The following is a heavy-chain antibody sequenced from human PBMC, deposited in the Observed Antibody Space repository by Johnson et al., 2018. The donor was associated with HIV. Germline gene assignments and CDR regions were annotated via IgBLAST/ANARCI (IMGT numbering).Heavy chain of an antibody. Sequence: VQLLESGGGLVQPGGSLRLSCAASGFTFSSYAMSWARQAPGKGLEWVSAISGSGGSTYYADSVKGRFTISRDNSKNTLYLQMNSLRAEDTAVYYCASDDSSSVGAFDIWGQGTMVTVSS. V-gene: IGHV3-23*01. CDR2: ISGSGGST. D-gene: IGHD6-13*01. CDR1: GFTFSSYA. J-gene: IGHJ3*02. CDR3: ASDDSSSVGAFDI.